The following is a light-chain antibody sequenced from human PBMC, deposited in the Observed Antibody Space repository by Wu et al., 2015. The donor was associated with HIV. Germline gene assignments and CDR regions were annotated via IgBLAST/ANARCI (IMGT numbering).Light chain of an antibody. Sequence: DIQLTQSPSTLSASVGDRVSITCRASQNINTWLAWYQQKPGKVPKLLIYEASSLENGVPSRFSGSGSGTEFTLTISSLQPDDFATYYCQQYKSYPWTFGQGTNVEIK. J-gene: IGKJ1*01. CDR1: QNINTW. CDR2: EAS. V-gene: IGKV1-5*01. CDR3: QQYKSYPWT.